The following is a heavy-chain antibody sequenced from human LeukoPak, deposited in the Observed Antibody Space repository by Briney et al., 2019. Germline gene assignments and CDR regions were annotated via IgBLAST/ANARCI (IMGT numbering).Heavy chain of an antibody. J-gene: IGHJ4*02. CDR1: GGSISNYY. CDR2: IYYIGST. V-gene: IGHV4-59*08. Sequence: PSETLSLTCTFSGGSISNYYWSWVRQPPGRGLEWIGCIYYIGSTNYNPSLKSRVTISVDTSKNQFSLKLTSVTAADTAVYYCARGGIIKTFDYWGQGTLVTVSS. D-gene: IGHD2/OR15-2a*01. CDR3: ARGGIIKTFDY.